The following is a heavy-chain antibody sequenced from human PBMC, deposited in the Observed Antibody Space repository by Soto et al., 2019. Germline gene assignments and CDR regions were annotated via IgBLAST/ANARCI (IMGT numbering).Heavy chain of an antibody. J-gene: IGHJ4*01. Sequence: GASVKVSCKTSGYDFTRYFIHWVRQAPGQGLEWMVKVNPTGGSPTFGQKFQGRVTVTTDTSTSTGDMELSSLRSDDTAVYYCSRDLSPYWG. CDR1: GYDFTRYF. V-gene: IGHV1-46*03. D-gene: IGHD3-16*02. CDR2: VNPTGGSP. CDR3: SRDLSPY.